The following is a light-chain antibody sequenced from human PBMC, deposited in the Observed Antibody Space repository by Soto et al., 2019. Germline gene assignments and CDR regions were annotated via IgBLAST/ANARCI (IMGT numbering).Light chain of an antibody. CDR3: QQYNRYSLT. Sequence: DIQMTQSPSTLSASVGDRVTITCRASQSISSWLAGYQQKPGKAPKLLIYDASSLESGVPSRFSGSGSDTEFTLTINNLQPDDFATYHCQQYNRYSLTFGGGTKVEIK. V-gene: IGKV1-5*01. CDR1: QSISSW. J-gene: IGKJ4*01. CDR2: DAS.